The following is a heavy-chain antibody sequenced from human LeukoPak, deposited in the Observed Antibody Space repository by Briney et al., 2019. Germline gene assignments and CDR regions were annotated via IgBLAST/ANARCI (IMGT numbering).Heavy chain of an antibody. J-gene: IGHJ4*02. CDR1: GGSISSSNW. D-gene: IGHD6-19*01. Sequence: SETLSLTCAVSGGSISSSNWWSWVRQPPGKGLEWIGEIYHSGSTNYNPSLKSRVTISVDKSKNQFSLKLSSVTAADTAVYYCARDQYSSGWAFDYWGQGTLVTVSS. CDR2: IYHSGST. V-gene: IGHV4-4*02. CDR3: ARDQYSSGWAFDY.